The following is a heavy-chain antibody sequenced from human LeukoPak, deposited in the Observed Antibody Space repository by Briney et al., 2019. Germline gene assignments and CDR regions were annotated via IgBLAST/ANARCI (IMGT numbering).Heavy chain of an antibody. Sequence: SVKVSCKASGGTFSSYTISWVRQAPGQGLEWMGRIIPILGIANYAQKFQGRVTISADKATSTAYMELSSLRSEDTAVYYCARDWAKGGCSSTSCYSKYNWFDPWGQGTLVTVSS. CDR2: IIPILGIA. D-gene: IGHD2-2*01. J-gene: IGHJ5*02. V-gene: IGHV1-69*04. CDR1: GGTFSSYT. CDR3: ARDWAKGGCSSTSCYSKYNWFDP.